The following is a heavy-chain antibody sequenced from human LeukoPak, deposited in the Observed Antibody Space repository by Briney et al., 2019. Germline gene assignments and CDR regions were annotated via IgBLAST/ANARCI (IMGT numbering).Heavy chain of an antibody. J-gene: IGHJ6*02. CDR3: ARDLEVRGVTSYGMDV. CDR1: GYSSTGNY. Sequence: ASVKVSCKASGYSSTGNYLHWVRQAPGQGLEWMGWINPNSGDTNYAQKFQGRVTMTRDTSTSTVYMELSSLRSEDTAVYYCARDLEVRGVTSYGMDVWGQGTTVTVSS. D-gene: IGHD3-10*01. V-gene: IGHV1-2*02. CDR2: INPNSGDT.